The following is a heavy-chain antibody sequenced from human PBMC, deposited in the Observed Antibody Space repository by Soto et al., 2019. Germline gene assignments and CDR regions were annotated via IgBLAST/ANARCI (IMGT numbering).Heavy chain of an antibody. CDR1: GGSISSGGYY. CDR2: IYYSGST. V-gene: IGHV4-31*03. J-gene: IGHJ2*01. CDR3: ARVRPDWYFDL. Sequence: PSETLSLTCTVSGGSISSGGYYWSWIRQHPGKGLEWIGYIYYSGSTYYNPSLKSRVTISVDTSKNQFSLKLSSVTAADTAVYYCARVRPDWYFDLWGGGTLVTVPS.